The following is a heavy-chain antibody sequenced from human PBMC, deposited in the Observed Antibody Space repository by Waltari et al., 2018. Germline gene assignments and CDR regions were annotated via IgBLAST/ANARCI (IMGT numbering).Heavy chain of an antibody. CDR2: ISSSSSYI. D-gene: IGHD3-10*01. CDR3: ARDPEVRGVIDY. Sequence: EVQLVESGGGLVKPGGSLRLSCAAYGFTFSSYSMNWVRQAPGKGLEWASSISSSSSYIYYADSVKGRFTIARDNAKNSLYLQMNSLRAEDTAVYYCARDPEVRGVIDYWGQGTLVTVSS. J-gene: IGHJ4*02. CDR1: GFTFSSYS. V-gene: IGHV3-21*01.